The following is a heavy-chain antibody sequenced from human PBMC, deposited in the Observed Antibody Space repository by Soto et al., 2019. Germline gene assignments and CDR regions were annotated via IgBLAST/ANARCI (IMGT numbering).Heavy chain of an antibody. V-gene: IGHV1-3*01. CDR1: GYTFTSYA. CDR3: ARDQDIVVVPEGYGMDV. CDR2: INAGNGNT. J-gene: IGHJ6*02. D-gene: IGHD2-2*01. Sequence: QVQLVQSGAEVKKPGASVKVSCKASGYTFTSYAMHWVRQAPGQMLEWMGWINAGNGNTKYSQKFQGRVTITRDTSASTAYMELSSLRSEDTAVYYCARDQDIVVVPEGYGMDVWGQGTTVTVSS.